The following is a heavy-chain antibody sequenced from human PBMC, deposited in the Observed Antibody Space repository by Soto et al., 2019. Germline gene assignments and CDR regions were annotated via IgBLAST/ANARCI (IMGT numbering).Heavy chain of an antibody. CDR1: GFTFSSYA. V-gene: IGHV3-23*01. J-gene: IGHJ4*02. CDR3: AKDPIVVVTALVDY. CDR2: ISGSGGST. D-gene: IGHD2-21*02. Sequence: GGSLRLSCAASGFTFSSYAMSWVRQAPGKGLEWVSAISGSGGSTYYADSVKGRFTISRDNSKNTLYLQMNSLRAEDTAVYYCAKDPIVVVTALVDYWGQGTLVTVSS.